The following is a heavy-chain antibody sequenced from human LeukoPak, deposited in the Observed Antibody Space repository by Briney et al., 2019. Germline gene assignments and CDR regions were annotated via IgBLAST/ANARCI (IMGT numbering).Heavy chain of an antibody. Sequence: ASVKVSCKASRYTFTSYDINWVREAAGQGLEWMGWMNPTSGRTGYAQKFQGRVTMTGDASIDTAYMELSNLRSEDTAVYYCARLSXXXDYYGLGGYYYLGYWGQGTPVTVSS. D-gene: IGHD3-10*01. CDR3: ARLSXXXDYYGLGGYYYLGY. CDR2: MNPTSGRT. V-gene: IGHV1-8*01. J-gene: IGHJ4*02. CDR1: RYTFTSYD.